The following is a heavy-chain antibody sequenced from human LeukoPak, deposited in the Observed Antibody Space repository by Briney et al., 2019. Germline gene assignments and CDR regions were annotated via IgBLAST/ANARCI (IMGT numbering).Heavy chain of an antibody. Sequence: GGSLRLSCAASGFTFSSYAMHWVRQAPGKGLEWVAVISYDGSNKYYADSVKGRFTISRDNSKNTLYLQMNSLRAEDTAVYYCAKDPSGSYYDTNDYWGQGTLVTVSS. D-gene: IGHD1-26*01. CDR2: ISYDGSNK. J-gene: IGHJ4*02. V-gene: IGHV3-30-3*01. CDR1: GFTFSSYA. CDR3: AKDPSGSYYDTNDY.